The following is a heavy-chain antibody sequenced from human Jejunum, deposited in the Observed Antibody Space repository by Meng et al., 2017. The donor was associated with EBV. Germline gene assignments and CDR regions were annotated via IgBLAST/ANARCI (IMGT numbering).Heavy chain of an antibody. CDR1: GFSFSNSA. CDR3: AKLLKY. Sequence: EVQLLESGGGLVQPGGSLRLACAASGFSFSNSAMSWVRQAPGKGLEWVSVISGSAGNTYYADSVKGRFTISRDLSNNTLYLQMNSLRAEDTAIYYCAKLLKYWGQGTLVTVFS. J-gene: IGHJ4*02. CDR2: ISGSAGNT. V-gene: IGHV3-23*01.